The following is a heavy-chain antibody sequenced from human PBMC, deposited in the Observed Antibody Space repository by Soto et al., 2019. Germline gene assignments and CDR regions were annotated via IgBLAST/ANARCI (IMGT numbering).Heavy chain of an antibody. CDR1: GYTFTGYY. Sequence: ASVKVSCKASGYTFTGYYMHWVRQAPGQGLEWMGIINPSGGSTSYAQKLQGRVTMTRDTSTSTVYMELSSLRSEDTAVYYFATLKERFAPTLGYYYMDVWGKGTTVTV. CDR2: INPSGGST. D-gene: IGHD1-1*01. V-gene: IGHV1-46*03. CDR3: ATLKERFAPTLGYYYMDV. J-gene: IGHJ6*03.